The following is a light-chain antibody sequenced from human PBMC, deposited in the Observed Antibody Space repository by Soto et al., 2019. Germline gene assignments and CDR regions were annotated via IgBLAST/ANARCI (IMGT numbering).Light chain of an antibody. J-gene: IGKJ4*01. CDR2: DAS. V-gene: IGKV1-5*01. Sequence: DIQMTQSPSTLSGSVGDRVTITCRASQSVRSWLAWYQQKPGTAPKLLIFDASRLESGVPSRFSGSASGTEFTLTISSLQPDDFATYYCQQYDNYPLTFGGGTKVDI. CDR3: QQYDNYPLT. CDR1: QSVRSW.